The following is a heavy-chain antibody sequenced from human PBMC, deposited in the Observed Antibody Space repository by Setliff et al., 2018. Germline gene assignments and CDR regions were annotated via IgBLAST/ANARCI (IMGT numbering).Heavy chain of an antibody. V-gene: IGHV3-66*02. CDR1: GFTVSSNY. D-gene: IGHD2-15*01. CDR2: IYSGGST. CDR3: ARQLVAATMRAFDI. J-gene: IGHJ3*02. Sequence: LKISCAASGFTVSSNYMSWVRQAPGKGLEWVSTIYSGGSTNHADSVKGRFTISRDTSENTLYLQMNSLRPEDAAVYYCARQLVAATMRAFDIWGQGTMVTVSS.